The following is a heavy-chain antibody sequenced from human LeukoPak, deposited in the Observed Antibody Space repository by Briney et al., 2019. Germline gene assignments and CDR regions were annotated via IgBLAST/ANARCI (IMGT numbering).Heavy chain of an antibody. CDR2: ISWKGDTT. J-gene: IGHJ1*01. Sequence: GGSLRLSCAASGFTFNNYAMTWVRQTPGKGPEWVSLISWKGDTTAYAESVKGRFTISRDNAKNSLYLQMNSLRAEDTAVYYCARDKENYYDSSGYYAEHWGQGTLVTVSS. V-gene: IGHV3-20*04. D-gene: IGHD3-22*01. CDR1: GFTFNNYA. CDR3: ARDKENYYDSSGYYAEH.